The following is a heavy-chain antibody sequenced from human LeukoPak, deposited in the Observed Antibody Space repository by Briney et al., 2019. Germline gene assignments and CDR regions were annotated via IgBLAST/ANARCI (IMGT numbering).Heavy chain of an antibody. CDR1: GGSIRVFY. D-gene: IGHD6-19*01. J-gene: IGHJ6*03. CDR3: ASLAVPFGWYGGSYYWYMDV. CDR2: IQNSGST. Sequence: SETLSLTSTVSGGSIRVFYWSWIPDSPQRGLEFIGYIQNSGSTEYTPSLKSRVTISVDTSKNQFSLKLRPVTAADTGVYYCASLAVPFGWYGGSYYWYMDVWGKGTTVTVSS. V-gene: IGHV4-59*01.